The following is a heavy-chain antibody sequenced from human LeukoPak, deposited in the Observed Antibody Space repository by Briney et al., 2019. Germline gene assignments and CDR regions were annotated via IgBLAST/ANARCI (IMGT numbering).Heavy chain of an antibody. Sequence: PSETLSLTCTVSGGSISSYYWSWIRQPPGKGLEWIGYIYYSGSTNYNPSLKSRVTISVDTSKNQFSLKLSSVTAADTAVYYCARGMSGFMYYYYMDVWGKGTTVTISS. V-gene: IGHV4-59*01. CDR1: GGSISSYY. D-gene: IGHD3-3*01. CDR2: IYYSGST. CDR3: ARGMSGFMYYYYMDV. J-gene: IGHJ6*03.